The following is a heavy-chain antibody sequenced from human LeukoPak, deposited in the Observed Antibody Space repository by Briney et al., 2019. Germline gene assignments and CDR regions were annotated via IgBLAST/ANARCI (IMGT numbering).Heavy chain of an antibody. D-gene: IGHD6-19*01. CDR1: GFTFSNYN. V-gene: IGHV3-21*01. J-gene: IGHJ4*02. Sequence: GGSLRLSCAASGFTFSNYNMNWVRQAPGKSLEWVSSITSTSTYTFYADSVKGRFIISRDNAENSLYLEMHSLRAEDTAVYYCARVGKNGWDFDHWGQGTLVTVSS. CDR2: ITSTSTYT. CDR3: ARVGKNGWDFDH.